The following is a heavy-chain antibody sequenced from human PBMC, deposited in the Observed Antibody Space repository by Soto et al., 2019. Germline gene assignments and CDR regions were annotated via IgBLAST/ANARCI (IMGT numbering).Heavy chain of an antibody. CDR2: IDPDSGDT. Sequence: VQSGTEMKTPGASVKVTCKTSRYTFTGYYMHWVRQAPGRGLEWMGWIDPDSGDTNYVQKFQGRVTMTRDTSSATAYLELSGLRRDDTAIYYCARSHSAYYYYGMDAWGQVTAVSVSS. CDR1: RYTFTGYY. CDR3: ARSHSAYYYYGMDA. J-gene: IGHJ6*02. V-gene: IGHV1-2*02.